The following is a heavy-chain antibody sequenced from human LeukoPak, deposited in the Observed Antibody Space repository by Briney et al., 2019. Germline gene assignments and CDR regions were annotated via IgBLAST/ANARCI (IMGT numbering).Heavy chain of an antibody. CDR1: GFTFSSSD. J-gene: IGHJ4*02. CDR2: ISYDATNK. D-gene: IGHD1-1*01. V-gene: IGHV3-30*18. Sequence: GGSLRLSCAASGFTFSSSDMHWVRQAPGKGLEWVAVISYDATNKYYADSVKGRFTLSRDNSKNTLYLQTNTLRDENTAVYYCAKASNNYLYYFEYWGQGTLVTVSS. CDR3: AKASNNYLYYFEY.